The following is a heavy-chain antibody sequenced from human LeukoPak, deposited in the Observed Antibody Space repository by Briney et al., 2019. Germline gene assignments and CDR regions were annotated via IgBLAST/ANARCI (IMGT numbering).Heavy chain of an antibody. J-gene: IGHJ5*02. CDR2: INPNSGGT. CDR3: ARDRADIAAGWFDP. CDR1: GYTFTGYY. Sequence: ASVKVSCKASGYTFTGYYMHWVRQAPGQGLEWMGWINPNSGGTNYAQKFQGRVTMTRDTSISTAYMELSRLRSDDTAVYYCARDRADIAAGWFDPWGQGNLVTVSS. D-gene: IGHD6-13*01. V-gene: IGHV1-2*02.